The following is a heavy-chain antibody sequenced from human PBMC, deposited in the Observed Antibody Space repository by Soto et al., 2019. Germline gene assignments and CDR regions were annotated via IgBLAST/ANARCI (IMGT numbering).Heavy chain of an antibody. CDR2: INVNDETT. D-gene: IGHD2-15*01. J-gene: IGHJ4*02. CDR3: VRDTSGLCEAIGCWRHFGS. Sequence: GASVKVFCKASGYTFTTHYIHCVRQAPGQGLEWMGIINVNDETTTYAQKFQGRVTMTRDASTSTVYMELSSLRSEDTAVFYCVRDTSGLCEAIGCWRHFGSWGQGTLVTVSS. V-gene: IGHV1-46*01. CDR1: GYTFTTHY.